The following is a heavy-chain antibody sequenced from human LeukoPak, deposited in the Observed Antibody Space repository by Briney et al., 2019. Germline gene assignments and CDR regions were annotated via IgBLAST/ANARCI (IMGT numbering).Heavy chain of an antibody. J-gene: IGHJ4*02. CDR1: GFTFNSYW. CDR3: ARLGPASSGWPESFDY. D-gene: IGHD6-19*01. Sequence: PGGSLRLSCAASGFTFNSYWMNWVRQAPGKGLEWEANIKRDGSEKYYVDSVKGRFTISRDNAKNSLDLQMNSLRVEDTAVYYCARLGPASSGWPESFDYWGQGTLVTVSS. V-gene: IGHV3-7*03. CDR2: IKRDGSEK.